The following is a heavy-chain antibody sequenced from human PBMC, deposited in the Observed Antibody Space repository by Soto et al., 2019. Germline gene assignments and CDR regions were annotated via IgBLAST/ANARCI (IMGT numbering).Heavy chain of an antibody. V-gene: IGHV4-59*01. CDR1: GGSISSYY. Sequence: TLSLTCTVSGGSISSYYWSWIRQPPGKGLEWIGYIYYSGSTNYNPSLKSRVTISVDTSKNQFSLKLSSVTAADTAVYYCARVREGYCSSTSCNHFDYWGQGTLVTVSS. CDR3: ARVREGYCSSTSCNHFDY. J-gene: IGHJ4*02. CDR2: IYYSGST. D-gene: IGHD2-2*01.